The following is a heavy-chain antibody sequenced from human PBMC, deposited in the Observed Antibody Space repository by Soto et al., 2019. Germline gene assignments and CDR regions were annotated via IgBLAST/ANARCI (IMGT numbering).Heavy chain of an antibody. Sequence: PSETLSLTCTVSGGSISSYYWSWIRQPPGKGLEWIGYIYYSGSTNYNPSLKSRVTISVDTSKNQFSLKLSSVTAADTAVYYCVGGANRFDPWGQGTLVTVSS. CDR2: IYYSGST. D-gene: IGHD2-21*01. CDR3: VGGANRFDP. V-gene: IGHV4-59*08. CDR1: GGSISSYY. J-gene: IGHJ5*02.